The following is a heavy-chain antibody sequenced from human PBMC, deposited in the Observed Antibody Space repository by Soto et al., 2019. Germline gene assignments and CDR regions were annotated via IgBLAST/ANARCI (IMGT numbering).Heavy chain of an antibody. V-gene: IGHV1-69*08. D-gene: IGHD6-13*01. Sequence: QVQLVQSGAEVKKPGSSVKVSCKASGGTFSSYTISWVRQAPGQGLEWMGRIIPILGIANYAQKFQGRVTINANKSTSTAYMELSSLRSEDTAVYYCARDSSSWYGVYWGQGTLVTVSS. CDR3: ARDSSSWYGVY. CDR1: GGTFSSYT. CDR2: IIPILGIA. J-gene: IGHJ4*02.